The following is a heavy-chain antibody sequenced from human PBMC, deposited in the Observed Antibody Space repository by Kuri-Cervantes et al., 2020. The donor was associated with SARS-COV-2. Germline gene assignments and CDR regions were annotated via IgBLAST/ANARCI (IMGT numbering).Heavy chain of an antibody. CDR2: IWYDGSNK. V-gene: IGHV3-33*08. CDR1: GFTFSSYS. D-gene: IGHD3-9*01. J-gene: IGHJ4*02. CDR3: ARMAGWIQFFDSFDY. Sequence: GESLKISCVTSGFTFSSYSMNWVRQAPGKGLEWVAVIWYDGSNKYYADSVKGRFTISRDNSKNTLYLQMSGLREDDTAVYYCARMAGWIQFFDSFDYWGQGSLVTVSS.